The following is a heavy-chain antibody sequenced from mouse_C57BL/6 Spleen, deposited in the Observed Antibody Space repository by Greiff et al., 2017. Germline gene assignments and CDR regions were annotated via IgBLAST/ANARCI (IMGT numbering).Heavy chain of an antibody. CDR2: IYPGSGST. CDR1: GYTFTSYW. CDR3: ARDVYERRGYFDV. Sequence: QVQLQQPGAELVKPGASVKMSCKASGYTFTSYWITWGKQRTGQGLEWIGGIYPGSGSTNYNEKFKSKATLTVDTSSSTAYMQLCSLTSEDSAVYYCARDVYERRGYFDVWGTGTTVTVSS. J-gene: IGHJ1*03. D-gene: IGHD2-2*01. V-gene: IGHV1-55*01.